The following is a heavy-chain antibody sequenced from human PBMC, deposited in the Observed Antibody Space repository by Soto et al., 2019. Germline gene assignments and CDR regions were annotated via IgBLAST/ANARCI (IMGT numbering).Heavy chain of an antibody. CDR3: AKYQYILPEVFTV. J-gene: IGHJ3*01. V-gene: IGHV3-23*01. CDR2: ISDTGDKT. Sequence: EAQLLESGGGLVQPGGSLRLTCAASGFSFSTSGMTWVRQAPGKGLEWVSDISDTGDKTNYADSVEGRFVISRDNSKNMLFLQMSSLRAEDTAVYYCAKYQYILPEVFTVCGQGTMVTVSS. D-gene: IGHD3-9*01. CDR1: GFSFSTSG.